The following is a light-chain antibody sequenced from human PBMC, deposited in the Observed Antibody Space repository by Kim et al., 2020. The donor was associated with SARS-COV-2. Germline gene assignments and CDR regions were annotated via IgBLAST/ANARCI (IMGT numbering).Light chain of an antibody. CDR1: SSNIGAGYD. Sequence: QSVLTQPPSVSGAPGQRVTISCTGSSSNIGAGYDVHWYQQLPGTAPKLLIYDNNNRPSGVPDRFSGSKSGTSASLAITGLQVEDEADYYCQSYDSSLSGWVFGGGTKLTVL. CDR2: DNN. J-gene: IGLJ2*01. CDR3: QSYDSSLSGWV. V-gene: IGLV1-40*01.